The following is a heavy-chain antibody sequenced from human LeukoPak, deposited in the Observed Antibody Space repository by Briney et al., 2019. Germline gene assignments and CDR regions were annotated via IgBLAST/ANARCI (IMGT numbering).Heavy chain of an antibody. Sequence: PSDTLSLTCTVSGGSISSSSYYWGWIRQPPGKGLEWIGSIYYSGSTYYNPSLKSRVTISVDTSKNQFSLKLSSVTAADTAVYYCARRGLVFDYWGQGTLVTVSS. J-gene: IGHJ4*02. V-gene: IGHV4-39*07. D-gene: IGHD6-6*01. CDR2: IYYSGST. CDR3: ARRGLVFDY. CDR1: GGSISSSSYY.